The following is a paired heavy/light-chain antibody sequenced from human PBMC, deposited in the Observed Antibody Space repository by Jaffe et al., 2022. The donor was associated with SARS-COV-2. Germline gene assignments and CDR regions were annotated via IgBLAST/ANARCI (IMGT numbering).Heavy chain of an antibody. CDR2: IYYSGST. Sequence: QVRLQESGPGLVKPSETLTLTCTVSGGSITSYYWNWIRQPPGKGLEWIGYIYYSGSTDYNPSLKSRVTISIDTSKRHFSLKLTSVTAADTAVYYCASDDTFTGHDAFDIWGQGTMVTVSS. D-gene: IGHD3-9*01. J-gene: IGHJ3*02. CDR3: ASDDTFTGHDAFDI. CDR1: GGSITSYY. V-gene: IGHV4-59*01.
Light chain of an antibody. CDR3: QYYGSSPSYT. Sequence: EIVLTQSPGTLSLSPGERATLSCRASQSVDSVYLAWYQQKPGQAPRLLIYGASSRATGIPDRFSGSGSGTDFTLTISRLEPEDFAVYYCQYYGSSPSYTFGQGTKLEIK. CDR2: GAS. J-gene: IGKJ2*01. V-gene: IGKV3-20*01. CDR1: QSVDSVY.